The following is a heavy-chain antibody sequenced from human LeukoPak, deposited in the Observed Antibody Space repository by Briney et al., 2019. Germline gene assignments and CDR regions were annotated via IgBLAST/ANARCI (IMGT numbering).Heavy chain of an antibody. CDR3: ARDRLFYFHSPDYRAGYFYAMDV. D-gene: IGHD3-22*01. CDR2: TSHDESYK. Sequence: PGRSLRLSCSASGFTFNTYPMHWVRQSPGKGLEWVAVTSHDESYKFYAESVNGRFTISRDNSNNTLYLQMNTLRPEDTSVYYCARDRLFYFHSPDYRAGYFYAMDVWGQGTTVTVSS. CDR1: GFTFNTYP. J-gene: IGHJ6*02. V-gene: IGHV3-30-3*01.